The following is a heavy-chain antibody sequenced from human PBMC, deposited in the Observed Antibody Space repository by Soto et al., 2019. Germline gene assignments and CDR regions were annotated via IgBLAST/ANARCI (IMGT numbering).Heavy chain of an antibody. D-gene: IGHD3-3*01. J-gene: IGHJ4*02. Sequence: PSETLSLTCTVSGGSISSGGYYWSWIRQHPGKGLEWIGYIYYSGSTYYNPSLKSRVTISVDTSKNQFSLKLSSVTAADTAVYYCARATYDFWSGYSYFDYWGQGTLVTVSS. V-gene: IGHV4-31*03. CDR1: GGSISSGGYY. CDR3: ARATYDFWSGYSYFDY. CDR2: IYYSGST.